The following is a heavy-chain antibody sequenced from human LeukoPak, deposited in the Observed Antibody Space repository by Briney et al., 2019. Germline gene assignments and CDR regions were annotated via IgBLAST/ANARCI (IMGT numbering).Heavy chain of an antibody. Sequence: ASVKVSCKASGYTFTGYYMHWVRQAPGQGLEWMGWINPNSGGTNYAQKFQGRVTMTRDTSISTAYMELSRLRSDDTAVYYCARAVVTKDAFDIWGQGTMVTVSS. CDR1: GYTFTGYY. V-gene: IGHV1-2*02. CDR2: INPNSGGT. J-gene: IGHJ3*02. D-gene: IGHD4-23*01. CDR3: ARAVVTKDAFDI.